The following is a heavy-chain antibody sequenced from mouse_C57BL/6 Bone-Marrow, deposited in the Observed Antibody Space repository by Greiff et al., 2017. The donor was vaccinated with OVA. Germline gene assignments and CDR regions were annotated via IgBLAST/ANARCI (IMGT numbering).Heavy chain of an antibody. J-gene: IGHJ2*01. Sequence: VQLQQPGAELVKPGASVKMSCKASGYTFTSYWITWVKQRPGQGLEWIGDIYPGSGSTNYNEKFKSKATLTVETSSSTAYMQLSSLTSEDSAVYYCARPHYYGSSSLDYWGQGTTLTVSS. CDR1: GYTFTSYW. CDR3: ARPHYYGSSSLDY. CDR2: IYPGSGST. D-gene: IGHD1-1*01. V-gene: IGHV1-55*01.